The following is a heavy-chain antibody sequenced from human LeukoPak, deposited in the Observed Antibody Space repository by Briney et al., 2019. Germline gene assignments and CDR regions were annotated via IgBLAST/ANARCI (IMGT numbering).Heavy chain of an antibody. CDR1: GGSFSGYY. V-gene: IGHV4-34*01. Sequence: SETLSLTCAVYGGSFSGYYWSWIRQPPGKGLEWIGEINHSGSTNYNPSLKSRVTISVDTSKNQFSLKLSSVTAADTAVYYCARGCSSTSCSGGGDFDYWGQGTLVTVSS. J-gene: IGHJ4*02. CDR3: ARGCSSTSCSGGGDFDY. D-gene: IGHD2-2*01. CDR2: INHSGST.